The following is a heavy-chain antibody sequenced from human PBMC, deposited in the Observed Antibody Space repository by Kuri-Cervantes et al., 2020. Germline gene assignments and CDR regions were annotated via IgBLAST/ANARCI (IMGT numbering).Heavy chain of an antibody. D-gene: IGHD1-26*01. V-gene: IGHV3-11*04. CDR1: GFTFSDYY. Sequence: GGSLRLSCAASGFTFSDYYMSWIRQAPGKGLEWVSSITSNGRYIFYADSMKGRFTISRDNAKNSLYLQMSSLRAEDTAIYYCARDGKHTNSFDVWGQGTKVTVSS. CDR3: ARDGKHTNSFDV. CDR2: ITSNGRYI. J-gene: IGHJ3*01.